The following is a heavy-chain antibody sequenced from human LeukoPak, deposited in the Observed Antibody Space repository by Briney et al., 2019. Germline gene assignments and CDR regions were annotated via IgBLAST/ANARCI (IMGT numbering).Heavy chain of an antibody. CDR2: ISWNSGSI. J-gene: IGHJ4*02. CDR3: AKADYYDSSGSVDY. Sequence: GGSLRLSCAASGFTFDDYAMHWVRQAPGKGLEWVSGISWNSGSIGYADSVKGRFTISRDNAKNSLYLQMNSLRAEDTALSYCAKADYYDSSGSVDYWGQGTLVTVSS. CDR1: GFTFDDYA. V-gene: IGHV3-9*01. D-gene: IGHD3-22*01.